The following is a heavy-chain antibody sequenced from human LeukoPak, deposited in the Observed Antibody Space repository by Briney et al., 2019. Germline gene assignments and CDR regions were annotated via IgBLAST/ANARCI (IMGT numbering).Heavy chain of an antibody. Sequence: SETLSLTCTVSGGSISTYYWSWIRQPQGKGLEWIGYVYYTGSTNNNPSLKSRVTISVDTSKNQFSLRLSFVTAADTAVYYCARVGEGSFDIWGQGTLVTVSS. CDR2: VYYTGST. CDR1: GGSISTYY. CDR3: ARVGEGSFDI. V-gene: IGHV4-59*01. D-gene: IGHD3-16*01. J-gene: IGHJ3*02.